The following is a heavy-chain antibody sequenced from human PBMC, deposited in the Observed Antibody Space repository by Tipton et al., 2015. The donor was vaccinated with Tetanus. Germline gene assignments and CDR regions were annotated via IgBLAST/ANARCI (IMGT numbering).Heavy chain of an antibody. Sequence: TLSLTCTVSGGSVSSGSYYWSWIRQPPGKGLEWIGEINHSGSTNYNPSLKSRVTISVDTSKNQFSLKLSSVTAADTAVYYCARVGGLWFGELLSDWFDPWGQGTLVTVSS. CDR3: ARVGGLWFGELLSDWFDP. CDR2: INHSGST. D-gene: IGHD3-10*01. CDR1: GGSVSSGSYY. J-gene: IGHJ5*02. V-gene: IGHV4-39*07.